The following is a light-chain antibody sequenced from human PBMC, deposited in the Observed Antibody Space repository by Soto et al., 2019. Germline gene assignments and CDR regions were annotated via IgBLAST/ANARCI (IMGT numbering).Light chain of an antibody. J-gene: IGKJ1*01. V-gene: IGKV3-20*01. Sequence: MTKYPGTPSFSPGERSTLSCRASLSVSANNLAWYQQKAGQAPRLLIYSASSRATGIPDRFSGSGSGTDFTLTITRLEPEDVAVYYCQQNGSSPRTFGRGTKVVI. CDR2: SAS. CDR3: QQNGSSPRT. CDR1: LSVSANN.